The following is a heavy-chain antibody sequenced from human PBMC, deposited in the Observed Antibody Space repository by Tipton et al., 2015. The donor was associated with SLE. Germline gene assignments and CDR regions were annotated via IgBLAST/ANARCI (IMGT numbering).Heavy chain of an antibody. J-gene: IGHJ4*02. CDR1: GFTFDDFG. V-gene: IGHV3-7*01. Sequence: SLRLSCAASGFTFDDFGMSWVRQGSGKGLEWVANIKQDGSEKYYVDSVKGRFTISRDNAKNSLYLQMNSLRAEDTAVYYCARHAAGATTFDYWGQGTLVTVSS. D-gene: IGHD1-26*01. CDR2: IKQDGSEK. CDR3: ARHAAGATTFDY.